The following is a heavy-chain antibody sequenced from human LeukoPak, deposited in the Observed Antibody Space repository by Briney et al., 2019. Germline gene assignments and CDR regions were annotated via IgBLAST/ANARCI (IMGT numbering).Heavy chain of an antibody. CDR2: IYYSGST. Sequence: PSETLSLTCTVSGGSISSSSYYWGWIRQPPGKGLEWIGSIYYSGSTYYNPSPKSRVTISVDTSKNQFSLKLSSVTAADTAVYYCARFAPYYYGSGSKYFDYWGQGTLVTVSS. CDR3: ARFAPYYYGSGSKYFDY. V-gene: IGHV4-39*01. D-gene: IGHD3-10*01. CDR1: GGSISSSSYY. J-gene: IGHJ4*02.